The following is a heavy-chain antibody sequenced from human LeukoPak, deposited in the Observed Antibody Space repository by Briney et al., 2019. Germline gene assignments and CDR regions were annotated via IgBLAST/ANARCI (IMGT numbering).Heavy chain of an antibody. CDR2: ISSSGSTI. J-gene: IGHJ6*03. D-gene: IGHD3-3*01. CDR1: GFTFSDYY. V-gene: IGHV3-11*04. CDR3: ARDARFLEWLPDYYYYYMDV. Sequence: PGGSLRLSCAASGFTFSDYYMSWIRQAPGKGLEWVSYISSSGSTIYYADSVKGRFTISRDNAKNSLYLQMNSLRAEDTAVYYCARDARFLEWLPDYYYYYMDVWGKGTTVTASS.